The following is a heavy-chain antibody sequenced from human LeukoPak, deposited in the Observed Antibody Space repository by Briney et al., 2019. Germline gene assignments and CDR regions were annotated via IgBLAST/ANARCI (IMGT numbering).Heavy chain of an antibody. Sequence: GRSLRLSCAASGFTFSSYAMHWVRQAPGKGLEWVAVISYDGSNKYYADSVKGRFTISRDNSKNTLYLQMNSLRAEDTAVYYCARERKGWETPLDYWGQGTLVTVSA. V-gene: IGHV3-30-3*01. CDR3: ARERKGWETPLDY. CDR2: ISYDGSNK. CDR1: GFTFSSYA. D-gene: IGHD4-23*01. J-gene: IGHJ4*02.